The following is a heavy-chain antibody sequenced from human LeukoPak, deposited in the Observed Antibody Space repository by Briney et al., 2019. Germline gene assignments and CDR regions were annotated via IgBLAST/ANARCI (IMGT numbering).Heavy chain of an antibody. CDR1: GGSISSYY. CDR2: IYTSGST. CDR3: ARHQANYYGSGSYPLFDY. V-gene: IGHV4-4*07. D-gene: IGHD3-10*01. J-gene: IGHJ4*02. Sequence: SETLSLTCTVSGGSISSYYWSWIRQPAGKGLEWIGRIYTSGSTNYNPSLKSRVTISVDTSKNQFSLKLSSVTAADTAVYYCARHQANYYGSGSYPLFDYWGQGTLVTVSS.